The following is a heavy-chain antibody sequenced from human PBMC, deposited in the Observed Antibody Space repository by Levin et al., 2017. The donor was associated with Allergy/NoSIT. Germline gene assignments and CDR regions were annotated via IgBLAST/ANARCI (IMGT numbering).Heavy chain of an antibody. CDR2: IYYSGTT. Sequence: SETLSLTCTVSGGSISNYYWSWIRQPPGKGLEWIGYIYYSGTTNYNPSLKSRVTISVDTSKNQFSLKLSSVTAADTAVYYCAQGGSSGFDYWGQGTLVTVSS. CDR3: AQGGSSGFDY. D-gene: IGHD5-12*01. J-gene: IGHJ4*02. CDR1: GGSISNYY. V-gene: IGHV4-59*01.